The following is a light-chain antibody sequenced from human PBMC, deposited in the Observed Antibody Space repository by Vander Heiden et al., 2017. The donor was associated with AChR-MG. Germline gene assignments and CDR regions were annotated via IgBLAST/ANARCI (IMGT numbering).Light chain of an antibody. CDR1: SGLLRSNDYIY. CDR2: LGS. V-gene: IGKV2-28*01. J-gene: IGKJ1*01. Sequence: IVMTQSPPPLPVTPGEPASTSSRSKSGLLRSNDYIYLDWYLQKPGQPPQLLIYLGSNRDSGVPDRFSGSGSGTDFTLNISRVQAEDVGVYYCMQAQQGPRTFGHGTKVEL. CDR3: MQAQQGPRT.